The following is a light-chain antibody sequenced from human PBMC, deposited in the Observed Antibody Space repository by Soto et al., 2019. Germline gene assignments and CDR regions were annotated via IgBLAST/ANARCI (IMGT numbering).Light chain of an antibody. CDR3: QQYDSFSPYT. J-gene: IGKJ2*01. CDR2: DAS. CDR1: QTISTW. V-gene: IGKV1-5*01. Sequence: DIQMTQSPSTLSASVGDRVTITCRASQTISTWLAWYQQKPGKAPKVLIYDASSLQSGVPSRFSGSGSGTEFSLNISSLQPDDFATYYCQQYDSFSPYTVGQGTKLEIK.